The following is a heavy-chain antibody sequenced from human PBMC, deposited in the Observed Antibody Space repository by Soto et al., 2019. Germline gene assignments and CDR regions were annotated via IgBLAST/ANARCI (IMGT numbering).Heavy chain of an antibody. CDR1: GYTLTELS. V-gene: IGHV1-24*01. CDR3: ATLRLMVTTRSFDY. J-gene: IGHJ4*02. CDR2: FDPEDGET. Sequence: GASVKVSCKVSGYTLTELSMHWVRQAPGKGLEWMGGFDPEDGETIYAQKFQGRVTMTEDTSTDTAYMELSSLRSEDTAVYYCATLRLMVTTRSFDYWGQGTLVTVSS. D-gene: IGHD4-17*01.